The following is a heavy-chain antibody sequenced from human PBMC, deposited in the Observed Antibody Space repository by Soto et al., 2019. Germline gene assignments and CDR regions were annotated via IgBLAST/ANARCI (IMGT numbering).Heavy chain of an antibody. CDR1: GGSISSGGYY. V-gene: IGHV4-31*03. D-gene: IGHD3-9*01. Sequence: QVQLQESGPGLVKPSQTLSLTCTVSGGSISSGGYYWSWIRQHPGKGLEWIGYIYYSGSTYYNPSLKSRVTISGDTSKNQFPLKLSSVTAADTAVYYCARGDYDILTGYDYYYYGMDVWGQGTTVTVSS. CDR3: ARGDYDILTGYDYYYYGMDV. CDR2: IYYSGST. J-gene: IGHJ6*02.